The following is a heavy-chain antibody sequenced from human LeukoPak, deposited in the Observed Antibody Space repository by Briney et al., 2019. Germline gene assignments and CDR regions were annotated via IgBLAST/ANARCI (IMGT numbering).Heavy chain of an antibody. CDR1: GFTFSSYA. CDR3: AKHLSGSSSWYLLDAFDI. Sequence: PGGSLRLSCAASGFTFSSYAMSWVRQAPGKGLEWVSAISGSGGSTYYADSVKGRFTISRDNSKNTLYLQMNSLRAEDTAVYYCAKHLSGSSSWYLLDAFDIWGQGTMVTVCS. V-gene: IGHV3-23*01. CDR2: ISGSGGST. J-gene: IGHJ3*02. D-gene: IGHD6-13*01.